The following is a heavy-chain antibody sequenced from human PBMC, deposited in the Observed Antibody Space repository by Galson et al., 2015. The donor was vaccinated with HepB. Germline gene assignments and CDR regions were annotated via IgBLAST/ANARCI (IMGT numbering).Heavy chain of an antibody. J-gene: IGHJ6*02. CDR2: IDTNTGNP. CDR1: GYSFSSYG. Sequence: SVKVSCKASGYSFSSYGLHWVRQAPGQGLQWMGWIDTNTGNPTYAQGFTGRVVFSLATSVSMAYLKINSLKAEDTAVYYCAREDSGYDIIEDGAVAQNYDYGLDVWGQGTTVTVSS. D-gene: IGHD5-12*01. CDR3: AREDSGYDIIEDGAVAQNYDYGLDV. V-gene: IGHV7-4-1*04.